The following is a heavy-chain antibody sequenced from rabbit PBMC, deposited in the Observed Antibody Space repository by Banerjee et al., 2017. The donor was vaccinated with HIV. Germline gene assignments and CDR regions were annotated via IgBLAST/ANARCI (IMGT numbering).Heavy chain of an antibody. CDR1: GFDFSNYG. CDR2: IDPVFGSI. V-gene: IGHV1S47*01. Sequence: QEHLVESGGGLVQPGGSLKVSCKASGFDFSNYGVSWVRQAPGKGLEWIGYIDPVFGSIHYASWVNGRFTISDHNAQNTLYLQLNSLTAADTATYFCVSYDDYGDRNLWGQGTSSPS. CDR3: VSYDDYGDRNL. J-gene: IGHJ4*01. D-gene: IGHD2-1*01.